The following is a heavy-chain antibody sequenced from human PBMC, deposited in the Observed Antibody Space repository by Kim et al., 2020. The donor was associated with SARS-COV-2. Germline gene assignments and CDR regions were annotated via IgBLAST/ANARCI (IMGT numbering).Heavy chain of an antibody. CDR1: GFTFSSYA. V-gene: IGHV3-23*01. Sequence: GGSLRLSCAASGFTFSSYAMSWVRQAPGKGLEWVSAISGSGGSTYYADSVKGRFTISRDNSKNTLYLQMNSLRAEDTAVYYCAKIRMYSSGSLYYFDYWGQGTLVTVSS. CDR3: AKIRMYSSGSLYYFDY. D-gene: IGHD6-19*01. CDR2: ISGSGGST. J-gene: IGHJ4*02.